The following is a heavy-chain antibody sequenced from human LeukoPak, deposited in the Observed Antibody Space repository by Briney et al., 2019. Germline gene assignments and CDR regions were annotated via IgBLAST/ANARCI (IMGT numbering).Heavy chain of an antibody. Sequence: ASVKVSCKASGYTFTSYGISWVRQAPGQGLEWMGWISAYNGNTNYAQKLQGRVTMTTDTSTSTAYMELRSLRPDDTAVYYCARGHDSSGWYSFDYWGQGTLVTVSS. CDR1: GYTFTSYG. CDR2: ISAYNGNT. V-gene: IGHV1-18*01. J-gene: IGHJ4*02. D-gene: IGHD6-19*01. CDR3: ARGHDSSGWYSFDY.